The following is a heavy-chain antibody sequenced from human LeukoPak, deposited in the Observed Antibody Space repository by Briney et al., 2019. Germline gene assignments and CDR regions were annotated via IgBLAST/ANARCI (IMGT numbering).Heavy chain of an antibody. Sequence: GGSLRLSCAASRFTFSKYAMHWVRQAPGKGLEHVSAISSNGGNTHYANSVKGRFTISRDNSKNTLYLQMGSLRAEDMAVYYCARLPVDAFDIWGQGTMVTVSS. J-gene: IGHJ3*02. CDR3: ARLPVDAFDI. V-gene: IGHV3-64*01. CDR2: ISSNGGNT. CDR1: RFTFSKYA. D-gene: IGHD1-14*01.